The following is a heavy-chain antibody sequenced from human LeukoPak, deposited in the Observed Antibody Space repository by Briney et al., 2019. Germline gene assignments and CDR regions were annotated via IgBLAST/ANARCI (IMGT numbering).Heavy chain of an antibody. Sequence: SQTLSLTCAISGDSVSSNSAAWNWIRQSPSRGLEWLGRTYYRSKWYNDYAVSVKSRITINPDTSKDQFSLQLNSVTPEDTAVYYCARSRTKYSSSWYEFDYWGQGTLVTVSS. CDR2: TYYRSKWYN. CDR1: GDSVSSNSAA. CDR3: ARSRTKYSSSWYEFDY. D-gene: IGHD6-13*01. J-gene: IGHJ4*02. V-gene: IGHV6-1*01.